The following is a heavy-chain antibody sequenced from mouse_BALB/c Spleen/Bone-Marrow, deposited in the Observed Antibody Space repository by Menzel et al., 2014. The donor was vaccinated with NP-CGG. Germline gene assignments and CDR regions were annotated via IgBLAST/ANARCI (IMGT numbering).Heavy chain of an antibody. J-gene: IGHJ2*01. V-gene: IGHV1-5*01. CDR1: GYTFTSYW. Sequence: DVKLQESGTVLPRPGASVKMSCKSSGYTFTSYWMHWVKQRPGQGLEWIGAIYPGNSDTSYNQKFKGKAKLTSVTSTSTAYMELSSLTNEDSAVYCCTPGRSFITTVLGVDYWGQDTTRPVSS. D-gene: IGHD1-1*01. CDR3: TPGRSFITTVLGVDY. CDR2: IYPGNSDT.